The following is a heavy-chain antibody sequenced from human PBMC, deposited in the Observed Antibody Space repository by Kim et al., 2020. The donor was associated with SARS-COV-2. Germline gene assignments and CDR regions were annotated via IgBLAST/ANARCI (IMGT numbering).Heavy chain of an antibody. V-gene: IGHV4-31*03. Sequence: SETLSLTCTVSGGSISSGGYYWSWIRQHPGKGLEWIGYIYYSGSTYYNPSLKSRVTISVDTSKNQFSLKLSSVTAADTAVYYCARDGELNWFDPWGQGTLVTVSS. CDR1: GGSISSGGYY. J-gene: IGHJ5*02. CDR3: ARDGELNWFDP. CDR2: IYYSGST.